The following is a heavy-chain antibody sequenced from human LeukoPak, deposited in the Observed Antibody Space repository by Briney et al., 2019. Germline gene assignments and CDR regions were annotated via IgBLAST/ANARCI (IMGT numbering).Heavy chain of an antibody. Sequence: GGPLRLSCAASGFIFSSYAMHWVRQAPGKGLEWVAVISYDGSNKYYADSVKGRFTISRDNSKNTLYLQMNSLRAEDTAVYYCARAASYSGYYMDVWGKGTTVAVSS. V-gene: IGHV3-30-3*01. CDR1: GFIFSSYA. CDR3: ARAASYSGYYMDV. CDR2: ISYDGSNK. D-gene: IGHD6-13*01. J-gene: IGHJ6*03.